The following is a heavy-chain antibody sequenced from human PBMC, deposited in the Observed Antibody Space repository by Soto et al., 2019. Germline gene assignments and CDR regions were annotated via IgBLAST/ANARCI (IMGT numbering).Heavy chain of an antibody. CDR3: ARDPPADSSGYYGVGYFDL. D-gene: IGHD3-22*01. CDR2: IIPILGIA. CDR1: GGTFSSYT. J-gene: IGHJ2*01. V-gene: IGHV1-69*08. Sequence: QVQLVQSGAEVKKPGSSVKVSCKASGGTFSSYTISWVRQAPGQGLEWMGRIIPILGIANYAQKFQGRVKITAGESTSKAYMERSSLRSEDTAVYYCARDPPADSSGYYGVGYFDLWGRGTLVTVSS.